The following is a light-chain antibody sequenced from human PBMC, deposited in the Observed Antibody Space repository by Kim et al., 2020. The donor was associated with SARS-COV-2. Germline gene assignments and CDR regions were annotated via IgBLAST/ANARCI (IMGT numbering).Light chain of an antibody. CDR3: QQYGSSPPYT. V-gene: IGKV3-20*01. J-gene: IGKJ2*01. CDR1: QSVSSSY. CDR2: GAS. Sequence: SPGERATISCRASQSVSSSYLAWYQQKPGQAPRLLIDGASSRATGIPDRFSGSGSGTDFTLTISRLEPEDFAVYYCQQYGSSPPYTFGQGTKLEI.